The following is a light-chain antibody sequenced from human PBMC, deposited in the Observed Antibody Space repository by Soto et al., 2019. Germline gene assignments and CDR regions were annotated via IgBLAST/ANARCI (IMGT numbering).Light chain of an antibody. CDR2: GNS. J-gene: IGLJ2*01. Sequence: QSVLTQPPSASGAPGQRVTISCTGSSSNIGAGYDVHWYQQLPGTAPKLLIYGNSNRPSGVPDRFSGSKSGTSASLAITGLQAEDEADYYCQSYDSSLSRVFGGGTKLTVL. V-gene: IGLV1-40*01. CDR3: QSYDSSLSRV. CDR1: SSNIGAGYD.